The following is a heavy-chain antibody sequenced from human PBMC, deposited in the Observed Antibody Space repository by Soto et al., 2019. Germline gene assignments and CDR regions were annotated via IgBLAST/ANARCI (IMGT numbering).Heavy chain of an antibody. V-gene: IGHV4-4*08. Sequence: SETLSLTCTVSGDSISSNYWSWIRQPPGKGLEWIGYISNSGYTNYNPSLKSRVTISVDTSKNQFSLKLSSVTAADTAVYYCARDPSIWKGAAFDIWGQGTMVTVSS. D-gene: IGHD3-3*01. CDR3: ARDPSIWKGAAFDI. CDR2: ISNSGYT. CDR1: GDSISSNY. J-gene: IGHJ3*02.